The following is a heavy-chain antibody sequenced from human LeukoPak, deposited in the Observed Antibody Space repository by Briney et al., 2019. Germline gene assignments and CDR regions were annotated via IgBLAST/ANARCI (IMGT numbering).Heavy chain of an antibody. CDR2: IRFDGSDK. J-gene: IGHJ4*02. V-gene: IGHV3-30*02. D-gene: IGHD3-10*01. Sequence: GGSLRLSCAVSGFNLNSYAMHWVRQAPGKGLEWVTFIRFDGSDKYYADSVKGRFTISRDKNTLYLQINSLRPEDTAVYYCAKDVQPLYGSGSYGVCYWGQGTLVTVSS. CDR3: AKDVQPLYGSGSYGVCY. CDR1: GFNLNSYA.